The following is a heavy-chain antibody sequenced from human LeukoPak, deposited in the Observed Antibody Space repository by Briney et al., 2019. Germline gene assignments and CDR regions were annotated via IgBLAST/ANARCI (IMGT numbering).Heavy chain of an antibody. V-gene: IGHV3-53*01. Sequence: PGGSLRLSCAASGFTVSSNYMSWVRQAPGKGLEWVSVIYSGGSIYYADSVKGRFTISRDNSKNTLYLQMNSLRAEDTAVYYCARDHHSSSWSNYWGQGTLVTVSS. CDR3: ARDHHSSSWSNY. CDR2: IYSGGSI. J-gene: IGHJ4*02. D-gene: IGHD6-13*01. CDR1: GFTVSSNY.